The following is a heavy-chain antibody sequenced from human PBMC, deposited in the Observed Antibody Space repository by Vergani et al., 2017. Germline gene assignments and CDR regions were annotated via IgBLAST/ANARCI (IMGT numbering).Heavy chain of an antibody. CDR3: AIDLRLLYNRFDP. J-gene: IGHJ5*02. CDR1: GYTFNQYG. CDR2: TWYDGNNK. Sequence: QVQLVESGGGVVQPVRSLRLSCAASGYTFNQYGMHCVRQAPGKGLEWVAVTWYDGNNKQSADSVKGRFTISRDNSKSTMYLQMNSLRDEDTGVYYCAIDLRLLYNRFDPWGQGTLVTVSS. D-gene: IGHD1-14*01. V-gene: IGHV3-33*01.